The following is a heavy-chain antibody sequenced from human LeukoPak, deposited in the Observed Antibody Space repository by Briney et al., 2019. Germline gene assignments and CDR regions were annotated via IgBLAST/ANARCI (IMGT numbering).Heavy chain of an antibody. CDR2: NSGYNGNT. V-gene: IGHV1-18*01. D-gene: IGHD3-3*01. CDR3: SRDYYDFWTGYSYTLEH. CDR1: GYTFTSYG. J-gene: IGHJ4*02. Sequence: ASVKVSCKASGYTFTSYGISWVRQAPGQGLEWMGWNSGYNGNTHYAQKLQGRVTMTTDTSASTAYLELRSLRSDDTAVYFCSRDYYDFWTGYSYTLEHWGQGTLVTVSS.